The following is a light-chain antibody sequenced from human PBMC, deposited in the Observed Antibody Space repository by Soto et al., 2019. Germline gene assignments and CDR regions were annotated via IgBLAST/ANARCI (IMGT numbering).Light chain of an antibody. CDR3: CSYTSDLTPYV. CDR2: GVT. Sequence: QSALTQPASVSGSPGQSITISCTGTSSDIGGHDDVSWYQQHPGKVPKLLLYGVTDRPSGVSDRFSGSKSGNVASLTISGLQAEDEDDYYCCSYTSDLTPYVFGTGTKLTVL. J-gene: IGLJ1*01. V-gene: IGLV2-14*03. CDR1: SSDIGGHDD.